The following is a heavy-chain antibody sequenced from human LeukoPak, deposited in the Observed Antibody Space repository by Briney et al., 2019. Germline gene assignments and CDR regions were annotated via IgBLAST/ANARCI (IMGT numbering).Heavy chain of an antibody. J-gene: IGHJ5*02. CDR2: ISAYNGNT. Sequence: ASVTVSCKASGYTFTSYGISWVRQAPGQGLEWMGWISAYNGNTNYAQKLQGRVTMTTDTSTSTAYMELRSLRSDDTAVYYCARAMVRGRGGPLTLNWFDPWGQGTLVTVSS. V-gene: IGHV1-18*01. D-gene: IGHD3-10*01. CDR3: ARAMVRGRGGPLTLNWFDP. CDR1: GYTFTSYG.